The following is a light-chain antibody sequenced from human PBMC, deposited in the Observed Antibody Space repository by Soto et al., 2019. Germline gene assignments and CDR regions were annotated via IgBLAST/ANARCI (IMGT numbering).Light chain of an antibody. CDR3: QHYNSYSEA. Sequence: DIQMAQSSSGPPEYVEKRFTSTCRASQTISSWLAWYQQKPGKAPKLLIYKASTLKSGVPSRFSGSGSGTEFTLTISSLQPDDFATYYCQHYNSYSEAFGQGTKVDIK. V-gene: IGKV1-5*03. J-gene: IGKJ1*01. CDR2: KAS. CDR1: QTISSW.